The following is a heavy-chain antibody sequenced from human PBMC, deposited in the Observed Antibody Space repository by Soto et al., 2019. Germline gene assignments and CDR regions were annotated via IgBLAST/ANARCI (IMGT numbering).Heavy chain of an antibody. J-gene: IGHJ6*02. CDR1: GGSFSGYY. CDR2: INHSGST. D-gene: IGHD3-10*01. V-gene: IGHV4-34*01. Sequence: QVQLQQWGAGLLKPSETLSLTCAVYGGSFSGYYWSWIRQPPGQGLEWIGEINHSGSTNYNPSLKSRVTISVDTSKNQFSLKLSSVTAADTAVYYCARVYEGRYYYGSGSFSYYYYYGMDVWGQGTTVTVSS. CDR3: ARVYEGRYYYGSGSFSYYYYYGMDV.